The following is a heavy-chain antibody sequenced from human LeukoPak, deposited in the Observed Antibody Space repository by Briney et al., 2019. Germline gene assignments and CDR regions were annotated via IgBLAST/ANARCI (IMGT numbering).Heavy chain of an antibody. V-gene: IGHV3-23*01. CDR1: GFTLSSYA. CDR2: ISVSGNT. J-gene: IGHJ4*02. CDR3: AKDPVRDIVLMVYAL. Sequence: PGGSLRLSCAASGFTLSSYAMSWVRQGPGKGLEWVSAISVSGNTYHADSVKGRFTISRDSSKNTLYLQMNSLRAEDTAVYYCAKDPVRDIVLMVYALWGQGTLVTVSS. D-gene: IGHD2-8*01.